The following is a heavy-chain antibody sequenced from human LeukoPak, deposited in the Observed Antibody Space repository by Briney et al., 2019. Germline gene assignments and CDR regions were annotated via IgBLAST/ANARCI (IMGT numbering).Heavy chain of an antibody. J-gene: IGHJ4*02. Sequence: SETLSLTCTVSGDSSSNTIFYWGWIRQPPGKGLVWIGSIHYSGTTHYNPSLKSRVTISVDTSKNQFSLKLTSVTAADTAVYYCARDYTLYISGWFLDYWAQGTLVTVSS. CDR1: GDSSSNTIFY. CDR3: ARDYTLYISGWFLDY. D-gene: IGHD6-19*01. CDR2: IHYSGTT. V-gene: IGHV4-39*07.